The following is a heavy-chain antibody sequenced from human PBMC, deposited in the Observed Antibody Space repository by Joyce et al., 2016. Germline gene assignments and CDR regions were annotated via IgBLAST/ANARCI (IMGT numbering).Heavy chain of an antibody. Sequence: EVQLVESGGGLVKPGESLRLSCTASGFIFSSYSMTWVRQAPGKGLEWVSSISRDNTYIFHADSVKGRFTISRDNARNSLYLQMNSLRAEDTAVYYCARDVLTTVTEAYGYWGQGTLVAVSS. CDR2: ISRDNTYI. D-gene: IGHD4-11*01. V-gene: IGHV3-21*01. CDR3: ARDVLTTVTEAYGY. J-gene: IGHJ4*02. CDR1: GFIFSSYS.